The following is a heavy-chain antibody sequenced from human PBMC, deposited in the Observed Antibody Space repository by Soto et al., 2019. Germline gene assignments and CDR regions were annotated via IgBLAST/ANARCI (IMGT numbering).Heavy chain of an antibody. Sequence: QVQLMQSGAEVKKPGSSVKVSCKASGGTFSPSAISWVRQAPGEGLEWVGGIMPIFATPDYAQKFQGRVTISADEATATAYLELTSLNTDDTAVYYCARDKDRQQLGGNYYYILDVWGQGTAITGSS. V-gene: IGHV1-69*12. CDR3: ARDKDRQQLGGNYYYILDV. D-gene: IGHD3-3*02. CDR1: GGTFSPSA. CDR2: IMPIFATP. J-gene: IGHJ6*02.